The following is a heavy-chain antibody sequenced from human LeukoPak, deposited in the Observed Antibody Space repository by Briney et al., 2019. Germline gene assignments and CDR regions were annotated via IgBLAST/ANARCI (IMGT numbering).Heavy chain of an antibody. CDR3: ARGSARFFGPDY. Sequence: GGSLRLSCAASGFIVSSNYTNWVRQAPGKGLEWVSVIYSGGSTYYADSVKGRFTISRDHSENKVYLQMNSLRADDTAVYYCARGSARFFGPDYWGQGTLVTVSS. CDR1: GFIVSSNY. D-gene: IGHD3-10*01. J-gene: IGHJ4*02. V-gene: IGHV3-53*01. CDR2: IYSGGST.